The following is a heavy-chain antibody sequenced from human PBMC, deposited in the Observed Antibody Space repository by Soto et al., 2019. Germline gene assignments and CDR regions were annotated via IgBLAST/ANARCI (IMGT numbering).Heavy chain of an antibody. CDR2: FYYSGST. V-gene: IGHV4-59*01. CDR1: GGSISSYY. D-gene: IGHD6-19*01. CDR3: ARGGWKLFDY. Sequence: QVQLQESGPGLVKPSETLSLTCTVSGGSISSYYWSWIRQPPGKGLEWIGCFYYSGSTNYNPYLKSRVTISVDTSKMQFSLKLSSVTAADTAVYYCARGGWKLFDYWGQGTLVTVSS. J-gene: IGHJ4*02.